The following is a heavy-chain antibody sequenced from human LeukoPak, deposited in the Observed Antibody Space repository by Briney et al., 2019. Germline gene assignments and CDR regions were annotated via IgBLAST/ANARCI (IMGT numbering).Heavy chain of an antibody. D-gene: IGHD2-2*01. J-gene: IGHJ4*02. Sequence: GGSLRLSCAASGNYWMHWVRQAPGKGLVWVSHINSDGSWTSYADSVKGRLTISKDNAKNTVYLQMNNLRAEDTAVYYCFSFYETYWGRGTLVTVSS. CDR1: GNYW. V-gene: IGHV3-74*01. CDR2: INSDGSWT. CDR3: FSFYETY.